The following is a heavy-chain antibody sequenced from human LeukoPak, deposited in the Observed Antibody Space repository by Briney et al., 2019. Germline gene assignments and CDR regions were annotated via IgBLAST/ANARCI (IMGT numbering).Heavy chain of an antibody. CDR1: GGSISGTSYC. D-gene: IGHD1-1*01. V-gene: IGHV4-39*07. Sequence: SETLSLTCSDSGGSISGTSYCWGWIRQPPGKGPEWIGSHYHTGRIYHNPSLNSRVTISVDTSKNQFSLKLSSVTDADTAVYYCARDGSDNWGLFDNWGRGTLVTVSS. CDR3: ARDGSDNWGLFDN. CDR2: HYHTGRI. J-gene: IGHJ4*02.